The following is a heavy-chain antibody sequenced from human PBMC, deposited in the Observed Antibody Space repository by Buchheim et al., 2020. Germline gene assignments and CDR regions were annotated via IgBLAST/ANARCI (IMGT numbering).Heavy chain of an antibody. CDR3: AKDRSRRGGATRDGYFDY. D-gene: IGHD1-26*01. CDR1: GFTFSSYA. V-gene: IGHV3-23*01. J-gene: IGHJ4*02. Sequence: EVQLLESGGGLVQPGGSLRLSCAASGFTFSSYAMSWVRQAPGKGLEWVSAISGSGGSTYYADSVKGRFTISRDNSKNTLYLKMNCLRAEDTAVYYWAKDRSRRGGATRDGYFDYWGQGTL. CDR2: ISGSGGST.